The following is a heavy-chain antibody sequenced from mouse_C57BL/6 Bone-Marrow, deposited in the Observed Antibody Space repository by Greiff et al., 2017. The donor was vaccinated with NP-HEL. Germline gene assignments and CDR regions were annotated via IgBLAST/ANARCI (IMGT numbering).Heavy chain of an antibody. J-gene: IGHJ4*01. D-gene: IGHD1-1*01. CDR1: GYSFTGYY. CDR2: INPSTGGT. V-gene: IGHV1-42*01. Sequence: VQLQQSGPELVKPGASVKISCKASGYSFTGYYMNWVKQSPEKSLEWIGEINPSTGGTTYNQKFKAKATLTVDKSSSTAYMQLKSLTSEDSAVYYCARGDIITMVVAPDYYAMDYWGQGTSVTVSS. CDR3: ARGDIITMVVAPDYYAMDY.